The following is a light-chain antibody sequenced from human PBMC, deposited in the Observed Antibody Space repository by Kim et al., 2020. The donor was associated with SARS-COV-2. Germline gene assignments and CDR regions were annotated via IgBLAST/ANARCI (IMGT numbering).Light chain of an antibody. CDR1: SGDIGRYDD. Sequence: GQSFALSFTGTSGDIGRYDDVSCYQQHPRKAPKLIIYDVNKRPSGVPARFSGSKSGNTASLTVSGLQAEDDADYYCISYVGSNAWVFGGGTQLTVL. J-gene: IGLJ3*02. V-gene: IGLV2-8*01. CDR2: DVN. CDR3: ISYVGSNAWV.